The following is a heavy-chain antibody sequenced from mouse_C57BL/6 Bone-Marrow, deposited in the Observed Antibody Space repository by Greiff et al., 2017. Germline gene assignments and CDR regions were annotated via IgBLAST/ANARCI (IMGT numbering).Heavy chain of an antibody. CDR3: TREDYGYDCWDLDV. D-gene: IGHD2-2*01. J-gene: IGHJ1*03. CDR2: MYPGHSDT. CDR1: GYKITSYW. V-gene: IGHV1-5*01. Sequence: VQLQQSGTVLARPGASVKMSCKTSGYKITSYWMHWVKQRPEQGLEWIGAMYPGHSDTGYNQKFKGKAKLTAVTSASTAYMELSSLTNEDSAVYYCTREDYGYDCWDLDVWGTGTSVTVSS.